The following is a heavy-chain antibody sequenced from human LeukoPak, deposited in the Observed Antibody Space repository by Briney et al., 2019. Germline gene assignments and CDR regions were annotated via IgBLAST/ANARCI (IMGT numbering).Heavy chain of an antibody. V-gene: IGHV4-59*01. J-gene: IGHJ4*02. CDR3: TTLLRGYDYFFDY. Sequence: SETLSLTCTVSGGSISSSYWSWLRQPPGKGLEWIGYMYYSGSTNHNPSLKSGVTISVHTSKIQFSLKLNSVPAADTAVYYCTTLLRGYDYFFDYWGQGTLVTVSS. CDR1: GGSISSSY. D-gene: IGHD5-12*01. CDR2: MYYSGST.